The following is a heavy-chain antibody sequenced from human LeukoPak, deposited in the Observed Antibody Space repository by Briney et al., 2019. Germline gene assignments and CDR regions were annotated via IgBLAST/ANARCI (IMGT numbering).Heavy chain of an antibody. CDR2: ISSSSSTI. CDR3: TTVRRWELPY. D-gene: IGHD1-26*01. Sequence: GGSLRLSCAASGFTFSSYSMNWVRQAPGKGLEWVSYISSSSSTIYYADSVKGRFTISRDNAKNSLYLQMNSLKTEDTAVYYCTTVRRWELPYWGQGTLVTVSS. CDR1: GFTFSSYS. V-gene: IGHV3-48*01. J-gene: IGHJ4*02.